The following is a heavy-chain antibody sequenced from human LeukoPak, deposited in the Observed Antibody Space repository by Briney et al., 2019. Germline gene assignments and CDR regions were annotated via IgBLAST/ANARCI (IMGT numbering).Heavy chain of an antibody. J-gene: IGHJ4*02. CDR2: IIPILGIA. D-gene: IGHD6-6*01. V-gene: IGHV1-69*04. CDR3: ARDLLYSSSSLTFDY. Sequence: SVKVSCKASGGTFSSYTISWVRQAPGQGLEWMGRIIPILGIANYAQKFQGRVTITADKSTSTAYMELSSLRSEDTAVYYCARDLLYSSSSLTFDYWGQGTLVTVSS. CDR1: GGTFSSYT.